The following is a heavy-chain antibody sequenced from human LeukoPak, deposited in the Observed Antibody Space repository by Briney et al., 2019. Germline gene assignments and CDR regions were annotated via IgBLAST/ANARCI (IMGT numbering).Heavy chain of an antibody. D-gene: IGHD3-22*01. CDR1: EVTFGSYG. CDR3: ARAPAEIGGYYPEYFRH. V-gene: IGHV3-74*01. CDR2: IKSDGST. Sequence: GGSLRLSCAASEVTFGSYGMSWVRQAPGKGLVWVSRIKSDGSTNYADSVKGRFTISRDNAKNTVSLQMNSLRAEDTGVYYCARAPAEIGGYYPEYFRHWGQGTLVTVSS. J-gene: IGHJ1*01.